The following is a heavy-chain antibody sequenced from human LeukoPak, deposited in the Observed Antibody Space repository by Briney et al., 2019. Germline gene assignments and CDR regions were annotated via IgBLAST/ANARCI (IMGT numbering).Heavy chain of an antibody. CDR3: ARGVEPLAANTLAY. J-gene: IGHJ4*02. CDR1: GFTFITND. CDR2: LYSDGNT. V-gene: IGHV3-53*01. Sequence: GGTLRLSCAASGFTFITNDMTWVRQAPGKGLEWVSVLYSDGNTKYADSVQGRFTISRDNSKNTLYLEMNSLSPDDTAVYYCARGVEPLAANTLAYWGQGTLVTVSS. D-gene: IGHD1-14*01.